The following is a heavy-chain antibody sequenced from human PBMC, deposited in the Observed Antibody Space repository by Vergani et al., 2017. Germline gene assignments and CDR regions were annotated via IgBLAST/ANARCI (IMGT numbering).Heavy chain of an antibody. CDR3: ARENCSSTSCYFDY. CDR2: VDPEDGET. V-gene: IGHV1-69-2*01. Sequence: EVQLVQSGAEVKKPGATMKISCKVSGYTFTDHYMHLVKQAPGKGLEWMGLVDPEDGETIYAEKFKGRVTIAADTSTDTAHLELSSLRSEDTAVYYCARENCSSTSCYFDYWGQGTLVTVSS. J-gene: IGHJ4*02. D-gene: IGHD2-2*01. CDR1: GYTFTDHY.